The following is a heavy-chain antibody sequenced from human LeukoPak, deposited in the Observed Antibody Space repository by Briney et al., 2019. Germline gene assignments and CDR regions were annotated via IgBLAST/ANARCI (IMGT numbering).Heavy chain of an antibody. CDR3: ARLKTPSIAVALDWFDP. J-gene: IGHJ5*02. D-gene: IGHD6-19*01. Sequence: GGSLRLSCAASGFTFSSYSMNWVRQAPGKGLEWVSSISSSSSYIYYADSVKGRFTISRGNAKNSLYLQMNSLRAEDTAVYYCARLKTPSIAVALDWFDPWGQGSLVTVSS. V-gene: IGHV3-21*01. CDR1: GFTFSSYS. CDR2: ISSSSSYI.